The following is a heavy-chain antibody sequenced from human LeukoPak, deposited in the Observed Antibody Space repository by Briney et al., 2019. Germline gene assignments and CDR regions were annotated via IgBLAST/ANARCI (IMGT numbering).Heavy chain of an antibody. CDR3: ARAPSSSSRYYYYMDV. V-gene: IGHV1-18*01. CDR2: ISAYNGNT. J-gene: IGHJ6*03. Sequence: ASVKVSCKASGYTFTSYGISWLRQAPGQGLEWMGWISAYNGNTNYAQKLQGRVTMTTDTSTSTAYMELRSLRSDDTAVYYCARAPSSSSRYYYYMDVWGKGTTVTVSS. CDR1: GYTFTSYG. D-gene: IGHD6-6*01.